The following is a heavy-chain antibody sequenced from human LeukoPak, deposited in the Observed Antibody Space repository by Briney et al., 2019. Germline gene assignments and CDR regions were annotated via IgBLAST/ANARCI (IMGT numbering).Heavy chain of an antibody. V-gene: IGHV4-59*01. Sequence: PATVSLTCNVSGGSFSNSYYRSWIRQPPRTGPEWMGSIPSSGRTNYNQNLQSRVTITTDTSTNKVSLGLSSLTSADTAIYYCSRERTPIEVVTVAANWFDPWGQGILVTSSS. D-gene: IGHD2-21*02. CDR1: GGSFSNSYY. J-gene: IGHJ5*02. CDR3: SRERTPIEVVTVAANWFDP. CDR2: IPSSGRT.